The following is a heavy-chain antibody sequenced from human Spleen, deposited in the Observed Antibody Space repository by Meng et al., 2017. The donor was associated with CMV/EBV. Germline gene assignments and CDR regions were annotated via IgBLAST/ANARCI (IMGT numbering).Heavy chain of an antibody. D-gene: IGHD2/OR15-2a*01. CDR2: IYPGDSDT. CDR3: ARHYFSSPFYSVDY. CDR1: GYSFIRDW. Sequence: KGSCKGSGYSFIRDWIAWVRQTPGKGLEWMGIIYPGDSDTSYSPSFQGQVTISADKSINTAYLQWSSLKASDTAMYYCARHYFSSPFYSVDYWCPCPLVTVSS. J-gene: IGHJ4*02. V-gene: IGHV5-51*01.